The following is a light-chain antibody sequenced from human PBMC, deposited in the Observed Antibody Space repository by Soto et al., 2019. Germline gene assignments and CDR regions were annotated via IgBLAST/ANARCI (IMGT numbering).Light chain of an antibody. CDR2: SNN. Sequence: QSVLTQPPSASGTPGQRVTISCSGSSYNIGINTVNWYQQLPGTAPKLLIYSNNQRPSGVPDRFSGSKSGTSASLAISGLQSEDEADYYCEAWDDSLNGVVFGGGPKLTVL. CDR3: EAWDDSLNGVV. J-gene: IGLJ2*01. CDR1: SYNIGINT. V-gene: IGLV1-44*01.